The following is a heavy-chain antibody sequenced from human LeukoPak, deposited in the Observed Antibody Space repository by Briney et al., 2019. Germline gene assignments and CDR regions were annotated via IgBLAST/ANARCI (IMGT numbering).Heavy chain of an antibody. CDR3: ARAGNILTGYYLGNWFDP. D-gene: IGHD3-9*01. V-gene: IGHV1-18*01. CDR1: GYTFTNYC. J-gene: IGHJ5*02. Sequence: ASVKVSCKASGYTFTNYCISWVRQAPGQGLEWMGWISAYNGNTNYAQKLQGRVTMTTDTSTSTAYMELRSLRSDDTAVYYCARAGNILTGYYLGNWFDPWGQGTLVTVSS. CDR2: ISAYNGNT.